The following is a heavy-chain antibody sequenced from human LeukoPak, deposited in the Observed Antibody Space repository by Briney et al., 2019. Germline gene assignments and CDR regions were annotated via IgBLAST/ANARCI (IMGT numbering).Heavy chain of an antibody. V-gene: IGHV1-18*04. CDR1: GYTLSNHA. D-gene: IGHD2-15*01. CDR2: ISADNGNT. J-gene: IGHJ4*02. Sequence: ASVKVSCKGSGYTLSNHAFSWVRQAPGQGLEWMGWISADNGNTNHAQKFQGRVSLTTDTSTSTAYMELSSLRSEDTAVYYCARLRGKVAPHDYWGQGTLVTVSS. CDR3: ARLRGKVAPHDY.